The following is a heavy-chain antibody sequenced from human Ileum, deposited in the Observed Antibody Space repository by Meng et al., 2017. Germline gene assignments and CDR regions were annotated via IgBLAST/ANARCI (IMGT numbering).Heavy chain of an antibody. CDR1: GGSISSGEYC. V-gene: IGHV4-39*01. CDR3: ARHGHFTPDKYYFDS. Sequence: QVQLQESGPGLLKPSETLFFICTVSGGSISSGEYCWGWIRQPPGKGLEWIGSVYFTGYTYYSPSLMSRVTISVETSKNQFSLRLTSVTAADTGLYLCARHGHFTPDKYYFDSWGQGTLVTVSS. D-gene: IGHD3-3*02. J-gene: IGHJ4*03. CDR2: VYFTGYT.